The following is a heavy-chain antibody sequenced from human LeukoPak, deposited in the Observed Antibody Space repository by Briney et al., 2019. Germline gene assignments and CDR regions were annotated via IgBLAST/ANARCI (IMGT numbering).Heavy chain of an antibody. CDR2: INHSGST. V-gene: IGHV4-34*01. Sequence: PSETLSLTCAVYGGSFSGYYWSWIRQPPGKGLEWIGEINHSGSTNYNPSLKSRVTISVDTSKNQFSLKLSSVTAADTAVYYCARYGSGSQTPYWGQGTLVTVSS. CDR1: GGSFSGYY. CDR3: ARYGSGSQTPY. J-gene: IGHJ4*02. D-gene: IGHD3-10*01.